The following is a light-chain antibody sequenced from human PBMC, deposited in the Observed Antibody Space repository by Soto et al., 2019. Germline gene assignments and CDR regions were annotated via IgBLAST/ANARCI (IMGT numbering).Light chain of an antibody. CDR2: AAS. J-gene: IGKJ1*01. CDR3: QQLKSYPQT. Sequence: DIQLTQSPSFLSASVGDRVTITCRASQGISSYLAWYQQKPGKAPKLLMYAASNLQSGVPSRFSGSGSGTEFTLTISRLQPEEFATYYCQQLKSYPQTFGQGTKVEIQ. V-gene: IGKV1-9*01. CDR1: QGISSY.